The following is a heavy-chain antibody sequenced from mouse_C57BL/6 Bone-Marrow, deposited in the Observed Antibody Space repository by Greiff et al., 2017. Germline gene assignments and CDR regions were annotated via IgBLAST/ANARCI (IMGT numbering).Heavy chain of an antibody. CDR2: ISNGGGST. J-gene: IGHJ2*01. D-gene: IGHD2-1*01. CDR3: ARLGNYGGNYFDY. Sequence: EVMLVESGGGLVQPGGSLKLSCAASGFTFSDYYMYWVRQTPEKRLEWVAYISNGGGSTYYPDTVKGRFTISRDNAKNTLYLQMSRLKSEDTAMYYCARLGNYGGNYFDYWGQGTTLTVSS. V-gene: IGHV5-12*01. CDR1: GFTFSDYY.